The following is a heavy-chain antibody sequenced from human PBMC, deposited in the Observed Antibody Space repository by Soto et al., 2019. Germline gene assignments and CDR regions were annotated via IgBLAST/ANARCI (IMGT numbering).Heavy chain of an antibody. CDR3: ARHAQYYDILTGYRGYDYGMDV. CDR1: GGSISSYY. V-gene: IGHV4-59*08. D-gene: IGHD3-9*01. Sequence: PSETLSLTCTVPGGSISSYYWSWIRQPPGKGLEWIGYIYYSGSTNYNPSLKSRVTISVDTSKNQFSLKLSSVTAADTAVYYCARHAQYYDILTGYRGYDYGMDVWGQGTTVTVSS. J-gene: IGHJ6*02. CDR2: IYYSGST.